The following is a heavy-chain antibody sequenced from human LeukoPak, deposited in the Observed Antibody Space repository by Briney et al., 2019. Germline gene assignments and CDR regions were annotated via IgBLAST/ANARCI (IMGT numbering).Heavy chain of an antibody. CDR2: IKQDGSEK. D-gene: IGHD3-10*01. CDR3: ARQNYYGSGSYDY. CDR1: GFTFSSYW. V-gene: IGHV3-7*01. J-gene: IGHJ4*02. Sequence: PGGSLRLSCAASGFTFSSYWMSWVRQAPGKGLEWVANIKQDGSEKYYVDSVKGRFTISRDNAKNSLYLQMNSLRAEDTAVYYCARQNYYGSGSYDYRGQGTLVTVSP.